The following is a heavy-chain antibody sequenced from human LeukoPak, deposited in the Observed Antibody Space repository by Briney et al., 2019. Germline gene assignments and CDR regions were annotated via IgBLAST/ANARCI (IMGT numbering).Heavy chain of an antibody. CDR1: GFTFSSYS. Sequence: PGGSLRLSCAASGFTFSSYSMNWVRQAPGKGLEWVANIKQDGSEKYYVDPVKGRFTISRDNAKNSLSLHMNSLRAEDTAVYYCASYYYDSSGYYYLDYFDYWGQGTLVTVSS. V-gene: IGHV3-7*01. CDR3: ASYYYDSSGYYYLDYFDY. D-gene: IGHD3-22*01. CDR2: IKQDGSEK. J-gene: IGHJ4*02.